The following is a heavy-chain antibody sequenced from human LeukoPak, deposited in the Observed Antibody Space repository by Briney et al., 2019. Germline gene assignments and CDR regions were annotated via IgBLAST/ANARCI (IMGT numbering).Heavy chain of an antibody. D-gene: IGHD1-14*01. Sequence: GASVKVSCKASGYIFTSYYMHWVRQAPGQGLEWMGWINPNSSGTNYAQQFQGRVTMTRDTSITTAYMELSRLRSEDTAVYYCARDLGTLTQNWFDPWGQGTLVTVSS. CDR3: ARDLGTLTQNWFDP. CDR2: INPNSSGT. CDR1: GYIFTSYY. V-gene: IGHV1-2*02. J-gene: IGHJ5*02.